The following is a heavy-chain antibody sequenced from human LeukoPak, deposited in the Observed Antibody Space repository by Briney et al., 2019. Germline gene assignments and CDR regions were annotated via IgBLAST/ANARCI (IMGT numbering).Heavy chain of an antibody. CDR3: ARDGIYMRVVATERDAIDL. V-gene: IGHV3-48*03. Sequence: GGSLRLSCAASGFTFSSHHMNWVRQAPGKGLEWLSYVSDSGSTMYYADSVKGRFTISRDNSKSSLFLQMHSLRAEDTAVYYCARDGIYMRVVATERDAIDLWGQGTVVTVSS. CDR1: GFTFSSHH. D-gene: IGHD3-22*01. J-gene: IGHJ3*01. CDR2: VSDSGSTM.